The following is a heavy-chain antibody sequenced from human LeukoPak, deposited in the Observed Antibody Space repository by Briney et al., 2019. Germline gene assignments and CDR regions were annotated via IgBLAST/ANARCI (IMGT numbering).Heavy chain of an antibody. V-gene: IGHV1-8*01. CDR2: MNPNSGNT. CDR3: ARGLRASCPRKRNCIAVAAYYFDY. J-gene: IGHJ4*02. D-gene: IGHD6-19*01. Sequence: ASVKVSCKASGYTFTSYDTNWVRQAPGQGLEWMGWMNPNSGNTGYAQKFQGRVTMTRNTSISTAYMELSSLRSEDTAVYYCARGLRASCPRKRNCIAVAAYYFDYWGQGTLVTVSS. CDR1: GYTFTSYD.